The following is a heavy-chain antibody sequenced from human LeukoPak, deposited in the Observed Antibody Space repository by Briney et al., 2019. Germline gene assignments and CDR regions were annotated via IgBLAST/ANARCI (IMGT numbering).Heavy chain of an antibody. V-gene: IGHV4-38-2*02. Sequence: GWIRQPPGKGLEWIGSVHHTGSTYYNPSLRSRVSISVDKSTNHISLEVTSVTAADTAVYYCARDWGFGDSEDWFDPWGQGTLVTVSS. CDR3: ARDWGFGDSEDWFDP. J-gene: IGHJ5*02. D-gene: IGHD3-10*01. CDR2: VHHTGST.